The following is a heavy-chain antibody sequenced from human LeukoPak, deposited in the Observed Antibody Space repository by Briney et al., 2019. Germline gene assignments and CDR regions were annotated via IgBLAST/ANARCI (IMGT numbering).Heavy chain of an antibody. D-gene: IGHD2-21*01. CDR2: IYISGST. V-gene: IGHV4-61*02. CDR3: ASEFAP. CDR1: GGPINSASNY. J-gene: IGHJ5*02. Sequence: SQTLSLTCTVSGGPINSASNYWTWIRQPAGKGLEWIGLIYISGSTNYNPSLKSRVTISLDTSKNQFSLKLSSVTAADTAVYYCASEFAPWGQGTLVTVSS.